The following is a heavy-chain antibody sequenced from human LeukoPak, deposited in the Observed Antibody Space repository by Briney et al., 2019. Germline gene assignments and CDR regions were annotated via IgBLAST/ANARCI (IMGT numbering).Heavy chain of an antibody. CDR1: GLTFSNYV. CDR2: TSYDGRNK. CDR3: AKDWGFRFDSGSYCEY. Sequence: PRRSLRPSCGAFGLTFSNYVMHWVRQAPGKGLEWVASTSYDGRNKYYADSVEGRLTISRDNSKNTLYLQMNSLRAEDTAVYYCAKDWGFRFDSGSYCEYWGQGTLVTVSS. D-gene: IGHD3-10*01. V-gene: IGHV3-30*18. J-gene: IGHJ4*02.